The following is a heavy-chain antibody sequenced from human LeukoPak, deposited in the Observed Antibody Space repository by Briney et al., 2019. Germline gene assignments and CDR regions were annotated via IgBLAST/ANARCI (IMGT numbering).Heavy chain of an antibody. Sequence: GRSLRLSCTSSGFTFGDYAMSWVRQAPGKGLEWVGFIRTKAYGGTTEHAASVKGRFTISRDDSKTIAYLQMNSLKTEDTAVYYCTREYCGGGACYPRFDYWGQGTLVTVSS. D-gene: IGHD2-15*01. CDR1: GFTFGDYA. CDR3: TREYCGGGACYPRFDY. CDR2: IRTKAYGGTT. J-gene: IGHJ4*02. V-gene: IGHV3-49*04.